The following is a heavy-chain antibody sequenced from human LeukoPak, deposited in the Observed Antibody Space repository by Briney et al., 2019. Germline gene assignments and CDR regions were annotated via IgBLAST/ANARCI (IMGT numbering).Heavy chain of an antibody. CDR2: ISGSGGST. CDR3: ARDPSMRTTLDY. V-gene: IGHV3-23*01. CDR1: GFTFSSYA. D-gene: IGHD1-1*01. J-gene: IGHJ4*02. Sequence: GGSLRLSCAASGFTFSSYAMSWVRQAPGKGLEWVSAISGSGGSTYYADSVKGRFTISRDNSKNTLYLQMNSLRTEDTAVYYCARDPSMRTTLDYWGQGTLVTVSS.